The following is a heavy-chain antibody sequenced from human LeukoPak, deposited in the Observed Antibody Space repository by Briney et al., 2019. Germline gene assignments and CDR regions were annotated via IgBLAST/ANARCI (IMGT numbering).Heavy chain of an antibody. D-gene: IGHD1-1*01. V-gene: IGHV3-21*01. CDR3: ARALTTLTYEGY. CDR2: ISGSNSYI. J-gene: IGHJ4*02. CDR1: GFTFSSYT. Sequence: GGSLRLSCAASGFTFSSYTMHWIRQAPGKGLEWVSSISGSNSYIFYADSVKGRFTVSRDHAKDSLYLQMNSLRAEDTAVYYCARALTTLTYEGYWGQGTLVTVSS.